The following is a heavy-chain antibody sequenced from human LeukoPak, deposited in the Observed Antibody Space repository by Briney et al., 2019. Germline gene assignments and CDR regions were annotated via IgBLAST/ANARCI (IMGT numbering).Heavy chain of an antibody. CDR3: ARRGAVSVLRYFDWPRSYYFDY. CDR2: INHSGST. Sequence: PSETLSLTCAVYGGSFSGYYWSWIRQPPGKGLEWIGEINHSGSTNYNPSLKSRVTISVDTSENQFSLKLSSVTAADTAVYYCARRGAVSVLRYFDWPRSYYFDYWGQGTLVTVSS. CDR1: GGSFSGYY. D-gene: IGHD3-9*01. J-gene: IGHJ4*02. V-gene: IGHV4-34*01.